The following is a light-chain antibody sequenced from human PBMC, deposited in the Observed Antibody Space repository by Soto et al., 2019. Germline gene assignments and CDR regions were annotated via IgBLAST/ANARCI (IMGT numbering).Light chain of an antibody. CDR3: QQYINWSRT. V-gene: IGKV3D-15*01. Sequence: EIVMTQSPATLSVSPGERATLSCRASQSVSSNLAWYQQKPGQAPSLLIYGASIRATGIPARFSGSGSGTEFTLTISSLQSEDFAGYYCQQYINWSRTFGQGTKVEIK. CDR1: QSVSSN. J-gene: IGKJ1*01. CDR2: GAS.